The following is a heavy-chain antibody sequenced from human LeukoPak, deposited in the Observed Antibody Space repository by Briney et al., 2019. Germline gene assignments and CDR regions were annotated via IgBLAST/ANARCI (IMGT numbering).Heavy chain of an antibody. J-gene: IGHJ4*02. Sequence: SETLSLTCTVSGGSISSYYWSWIRQPPGKGLEWIGSIYYSGSTYYNPSLKSRVTISVDTSKNQFSLKLSSVTAADTAVYYCARVPTTTVTSAVTFDYWGQGTLVTVSS. CDR3: ARVPTTTVTSAVTFDY. CDR1: GGSISSYY. CDR2: IYYSGST. D-gene: IGHD4-17*01. V-gene: IGHV4-59*12.